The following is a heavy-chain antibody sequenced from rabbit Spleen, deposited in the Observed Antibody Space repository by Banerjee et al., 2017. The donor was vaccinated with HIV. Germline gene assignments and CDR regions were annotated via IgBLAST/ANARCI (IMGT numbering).Heavy chain of an antibody. V-gene: IGHV1S45*01. CDR3: ARDSGTSFSSYGMDL. CDR2: IGAGSSGST. J-gene: IGHJ6*01. CDR1: GFSFNSGYD. Sequence: QEQLVESGGGLVKPGASLTLTCTASGFSFNSGYDMCWVRQAPGKGLEWLACIGAGSSGSTYSATWAKGRFTISKTSSTTVTLQMTSLTVADRATYFCARDSGTSFSSYGMDLWGPGDPGHRL. D-gene: IGHD8-1*01.